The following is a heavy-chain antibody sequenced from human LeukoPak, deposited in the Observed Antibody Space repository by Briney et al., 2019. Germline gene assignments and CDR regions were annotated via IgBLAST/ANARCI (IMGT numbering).Heavy chain of an antibody. Sequence: SETLSLTCTVSGGSISGYYWTWIRQPPGKGLEWIGYIYYSGSTNYHPSLKSRVTLSVDTSTKQFSLKLSSVTAADTAMYYCARGLLVGNTGYYFDYWGQGTLVTVSS. V-gene: IGHV4-59*01. CDR3: ARGLLVGNTGYYFDY. CDR2: IYYSGST. CDR1: GGSISGYY. J-gene: IGHJ4*02. D-gene: IGHD1-26*01.